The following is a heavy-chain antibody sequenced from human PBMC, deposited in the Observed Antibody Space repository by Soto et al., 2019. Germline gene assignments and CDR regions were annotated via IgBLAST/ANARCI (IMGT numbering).Heavy chain of an antibody. CDR3: ARFKQGYLYYFYY. CDR2: INAGNGNT. V-gene: IGHV1-3*01. D-gene: IGHD3-16*02. J-gene: IGHJ4*01. CDR1: GYTFTSYA. Sequence: ASVKVSCKASGYTFTSYAMHWVRQAPGQRLEWMGWINAGNGNTKYSQKFQGRVTITRDTSASTAYMELSSLRSEDTAVYYCARFKQGYLYYFYYRTQRTPVPVSS.